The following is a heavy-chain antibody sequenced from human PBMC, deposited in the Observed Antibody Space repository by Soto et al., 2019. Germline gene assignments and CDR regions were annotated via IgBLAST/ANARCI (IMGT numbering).Heavy chain of an antibody. J-gene: IGHJ3*02. CDR1: GGYIRYNC. CDR3: ARHNFFDI. V-gene: IGHV4-59*08. CDR2: IYYSGST. Sequence: LEPKSLTCTVLGGYIRYNCLGWIGKTTGKGLGWIGYIYYSGSTNYNPSLKSRVTISVDTSKNQSSLKLSSVTAAATAVYYCARHNFFDIWGRGTMVTVSS.